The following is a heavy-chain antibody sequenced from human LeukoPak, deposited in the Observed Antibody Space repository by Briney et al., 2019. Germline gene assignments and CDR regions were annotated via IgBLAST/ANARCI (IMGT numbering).Heavy chain of an antibody. CDR1: GFIFSYYS. D-gene: IGHD1-14*01. CDR2: ISPDGRAT. V-gene: IGHV3-64*01. J-gene: IGHJ4*02. CDR3: AREQPAGSTDY. Sequence: PGGSLRLSCAASGFIFSYYSMHWVGQAPGKGLEYVSVISPDGRATYYTNSVKGRFTISRDNSKNTVYLQMDSLRDDDTAVYYCAREQPAGSTDYWGQGTLATVSS.